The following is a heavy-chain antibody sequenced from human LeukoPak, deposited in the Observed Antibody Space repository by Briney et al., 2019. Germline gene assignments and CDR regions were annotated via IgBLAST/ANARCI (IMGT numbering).Heavy chain of an antibody. CDR1: GGSISSNSYY. Sequence: PSETLSLTCAVSGGSISSNSYYWGWIRHPPGKGLEWIGSIYYSGSTYYNPSLKSRVTISVDTSKNQFSLKLSSVTAADTAVYYCARGDYYDSSGYYYFDYWGQGTLVTVSS. CDR3: ARGDYYDSSGYYYFDY. V-gene: IGHV4-39*01. D-gene: IGHD3-22*01. CDR2: IYYSGST. J-gene: IGHJ4*02.